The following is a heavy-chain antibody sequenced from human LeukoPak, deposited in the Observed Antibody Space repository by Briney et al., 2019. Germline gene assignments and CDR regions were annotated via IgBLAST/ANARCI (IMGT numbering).Heavy chain of an antibody. D-gene: IGHD4-17*01. CDR3: ARSFYGDHDC. J-gene: IGHJ4*02. CDR2: ISSSSSYI. CDR1: GFTFSSYS. Sequence: PGGSLRLSCAASGFTFSSYSMNWVRQAPGKGLEWVSSISSSSSYIYYADSVKGRFTISRDNAKNSLYLQMNSLRVEDTAVYFCARSFYGDHDCWGRGTLVTVSS. V-gene: IGHV3-21*01.